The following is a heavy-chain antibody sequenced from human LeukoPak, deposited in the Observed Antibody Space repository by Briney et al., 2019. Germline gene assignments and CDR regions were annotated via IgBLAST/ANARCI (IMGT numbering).Heavy chain of an antibody. CDR2: ISAYNGNT. CDR1: GYTFTSYG. J-gene: IGHJ6*03. Sequence: ASVKVSCKASGYTFTSYGISWVRQAPGQGLEWMGWISAYNGNTNYAQKLQGRVAMTTDTSTSTAYMELRSLRSDDTAVYYCARDESGGTYYDILTRYYYYMDVWGKGNTVTVSS. CDR3: ARDESGGTYYDILTRYYYYMDV. D-gene: IGHD3-9*01. V-gene: IGHV1-18*01.